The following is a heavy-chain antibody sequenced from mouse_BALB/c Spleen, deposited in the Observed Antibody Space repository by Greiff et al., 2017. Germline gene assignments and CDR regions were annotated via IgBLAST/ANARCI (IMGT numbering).Heavy chain of an antibody. D-gene: IGHD1-1*01. CDR3: AGGSSPAY. J-gene: IGHJ3*01. V-gene: IGHV5-17*02. Sequence: EVMLVESGGGLVQPGGSRKLSCAASGFTFSSFGMHWVRQAPEKGLEWVAYISSGSSTIYYADTVKGRFTISRDNPKNTLFLQMTSLRSEDTAMYYCAGGSSPAYWGQGTLVTVSA. CDR1: GFTFSSFG. CDR2: ISSGSSTI.